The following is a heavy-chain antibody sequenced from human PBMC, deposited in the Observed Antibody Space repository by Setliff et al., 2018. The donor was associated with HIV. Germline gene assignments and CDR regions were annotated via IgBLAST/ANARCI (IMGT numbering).Heavy chain of an antibody. CDR2: FDHEEGKI. CDR3: AAPSSVYIFGVLTPVSFDY. D-gene: IGHD3-3*02. CDR1: GDTLTKLS. Sequence: GASVKVSCKVSGDTLTKLSIYWVRQAPGKGLEWMGGFDHEEGKIIYAQKFQGRASMTEDTSTDTAYMDLSSLRSDDAAVYYCAAPSSVYIFGVLTPVSFDYWGQGTLVTVSS. J-gene: IGHJ4*02. V-gene: IGHV1-24*01.